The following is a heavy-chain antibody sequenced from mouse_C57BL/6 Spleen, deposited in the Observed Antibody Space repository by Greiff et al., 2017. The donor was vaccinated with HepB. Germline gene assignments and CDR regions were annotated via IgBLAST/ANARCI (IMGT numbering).Heavy chain of an antibody. Sequence: EVQWVESGGGLVQPKGSLKLSCAASGFTFNTYAMHWVRQAPGKGLEWVARIRSKSSNYATYYADSVKDRFTISRDDSQSMLYLQMNNLKTEDTAMYYCVRDRGSHWYFDVWGTGTTVTVSS. CDR2: IRSKSSNYAT. D-gene: IGHD1-1*02. J-gene: IGHJ1*03. V-gene: IGHV10-3*01. CDR1: GFTFNTYA. CDR3: VRDRGSHWYFDV.